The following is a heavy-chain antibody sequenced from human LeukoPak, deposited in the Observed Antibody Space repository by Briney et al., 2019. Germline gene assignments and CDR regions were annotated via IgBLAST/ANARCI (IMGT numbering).Heavy chain of an antibody. CDR2: INTNTGNP. CDR3: ARDPRAAAAGKADY. CDR1: GYTFTSYA. V-gene: IGHV7-4-1*02. J-gene: IGHJ4*02. Sequence: ASVKVSCKASGYTFTSYAMNWVRQAPGQGLEWIGWINTNTGNPTYAQGFTGRFVFSLDTSVSTAYVQISSLKAEDTAVYYCARDPRAAAAGKADYWGQGTLVTVSS. D-gene: IGHD6-13*01.